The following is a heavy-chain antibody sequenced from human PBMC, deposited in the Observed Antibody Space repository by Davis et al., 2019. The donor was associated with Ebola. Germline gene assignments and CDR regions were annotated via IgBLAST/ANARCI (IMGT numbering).Heavy chain of an antibody. J-gene: IGHJ4*02. V-gene: IGHV3-30*02. CDR2: IRYDGTNK. CDR1: GFAFSHYG. Sequence: GESLKISCAASGFAFSHYGIHWVRQAPGKGLEWVAFIRYDGTNKYYAESVKGRFTISRDNAKNSLYLQMNSLRAEDTAVYYCARALLWFGESENGDYFDYWGQGTLVTVSS. D-gene: IGHD3-10*01. CDR3: ARALLWFGESENGDYFDY.